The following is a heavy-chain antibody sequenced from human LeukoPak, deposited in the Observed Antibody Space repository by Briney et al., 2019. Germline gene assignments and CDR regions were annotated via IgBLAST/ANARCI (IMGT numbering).Heavy chain of an antibody. Sequence: PSETLSLTCTVSGGSIRSYYWSWIRQPPGKGLECIAYIYYSGSTNYNPSLKSRVTISVDTSKNQFSLKLSSVTAADTAVYYCARVAPGGYFDYWGQGTLVTVSS. J-gene: IGHJ4*02. V-gene: IGHV4-59*01. CDR1: GGSIRSYY. CDR2: IYYSGST. CDR3: ARVAPGGYFDY. D-gene: IGHD2-8*02.